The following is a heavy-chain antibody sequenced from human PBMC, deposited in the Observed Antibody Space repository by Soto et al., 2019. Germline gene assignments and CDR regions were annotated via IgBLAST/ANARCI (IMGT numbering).Heavy chain of an antibody. Sequence: ASVKVSCKASGYTFTSYDINWVRQATGQGLEWMGWMNPNSGNTGYAQKFQGRVTMTRNTSISTAYMELSSLRSEDTAVYYCARAGGITIFGVVIKNYYYCGMDVWGQGTTVTVSS. CDR1: GYTFTSYD. D-gene: IGHD3-3*01. CDR2: MNPNSGNT. V-gene: IGHV1-8*01. J-gene: IGHJ6*02. CDR3: ARAGGITIFGVVIKNYYYCGMDV.